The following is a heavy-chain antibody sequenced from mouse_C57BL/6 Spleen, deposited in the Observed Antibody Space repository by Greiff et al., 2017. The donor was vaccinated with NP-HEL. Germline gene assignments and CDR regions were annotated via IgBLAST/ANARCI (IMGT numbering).Heavy chain of an antibody. CDR1: GYTFTSYW. V-gene: IGHV1-59*01. Sequence: QVQLQQPGAELVRPGTSVKLSCKASGYTFTSYWMHWVKQRPGQGLEWIGVIDPSDSYTNYNQKFKGKATLTVDTSSSTAYMQLSSLTSEDSAVYYCARHSPLYGSRDYAMDYWGQGTSVTVSS. CDR2: IDPSDSYT. J-gene: IGHJ4*01. D-gene: IGHD1-1*01. CDR3: ARHSPLYGSRDYAMDY.